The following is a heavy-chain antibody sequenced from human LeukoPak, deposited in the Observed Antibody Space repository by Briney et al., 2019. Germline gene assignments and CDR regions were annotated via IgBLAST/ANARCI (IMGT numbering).Heavy chain of an antibody. D-gene: IGHD4-11*01. CDR3: ARHVRRIPYINYVGFDY. V-gene: IGHV4-34*01. CDR1: GGSFSGYY. CDR2: INHSGST. J-gene: IGHJ4*02. Sequence: SETLSLTCAVYGGSFSGYYWSWIRQPPGKGLEWIGEINHSGSTNYNPSLKSRVTISVDTSKNQFSLKLSSVTAADTAVYYCARHVRRIPYINYVGFDYWGQGTLVTVSS.